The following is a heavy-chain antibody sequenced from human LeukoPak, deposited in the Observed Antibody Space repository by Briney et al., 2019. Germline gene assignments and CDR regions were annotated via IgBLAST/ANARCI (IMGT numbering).Heavy chain of an antibody. Sequence: AESLKISCKGSGYSFTSYWIGWVRHMPRKGLEWMGIIYPGDSDTRYSPSFQGQVTISADKSISTAYLQWSSLKASDTAMYYCGRGSAIFMDVWGQGRTVTVSS. CDR2: IYPGDSDT. CDR1: GYSFTSYW. V-gene: IGHV5-51*01. CDR3: GRGSAIFMDV. D-gene: IGHD3-9*01. J-gene: IGHJ6*02.